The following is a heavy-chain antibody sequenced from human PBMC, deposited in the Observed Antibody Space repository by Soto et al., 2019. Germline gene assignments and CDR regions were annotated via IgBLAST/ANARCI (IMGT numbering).Heavy chain of an antibody. Sequence: GGSLRLSCAASGFTFSSYAMSWVRQAPGKGLEWVSSISTSSSYIYYADSVKGRFTISRDNAKNSLYLQMNSLRAEDTAVFYCARDPYCSGGRCYDYFDYWGQGTLVTVSS. V-gene: IGHV3-21*01. CDR3: ARDPYCSGGRCYDYFDY. J-gene: IGHJ4*02. D-gene: IGHD2-15*01. CDR2: ISTSSSYI. CDR1: GFTFSSYA.